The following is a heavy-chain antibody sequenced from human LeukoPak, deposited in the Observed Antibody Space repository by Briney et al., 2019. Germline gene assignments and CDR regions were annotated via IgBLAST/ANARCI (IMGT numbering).Heavy chain of an antibody. D-gene: IGHD5-18*01. CDR2: IIPILGIA. J-gene: IGHJ4*02. CDR1: GGTFSSYA. V-gene: IGHV1-69*04. CDR3: SRGVSSYGSQFDY. Sequence: SVKVSCKASGGTFSSYAISLVRQAPGQGLEWMGRIIPILGIANYAQKFQGRVTITADKSTSTAYMELSSLRSEDTAVYYCSRGVSSYGSQFDYWGQGTLVTVSS.